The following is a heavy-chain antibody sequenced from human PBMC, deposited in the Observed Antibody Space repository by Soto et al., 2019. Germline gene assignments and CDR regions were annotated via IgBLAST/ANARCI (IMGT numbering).Heavy chain of an antibody. CDR2: ISSDGSNK. CDR1: GFTFSNHF. CDR3: GRDAYGYGGHQIDD. Sequence: QVQLVESGGGVVQPGRSLRLSCAASGFTFSNHFMHLVRQAPGKGLEWVTTISSDGSNKKYADSVKDRFTISRANSMEPRYLRPDGPRAEDRAGYYRGRDAYGYGGHQIDDWGHGAMVTVAS. V-gene: IGHV3-33*01. D-gene: IGHD5-18*01. J-gene: IGHJ4*01.